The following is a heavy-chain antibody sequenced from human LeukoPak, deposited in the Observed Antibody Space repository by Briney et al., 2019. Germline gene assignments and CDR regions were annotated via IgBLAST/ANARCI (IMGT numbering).Heavy chain of an antibody. CDR3: ATLRQNHQSKWFDP. CDR2: IPYDGSNK. CDR1: GFSFSSNG. J-gene: IGHJ5*02. Sequence: PGGSLRLSCAASGFSFSSNGVHWVRQAPGKGLEWVAFIPYDGSNKYYADSVKGRFTISRDNSKNTLYLQMNSLRAEDTAVYYCATLRQNHQSKWFDPWGQGTLVIVSS. D-gene: IGHD1-14*01. V-gene: IGHV3-30*02.